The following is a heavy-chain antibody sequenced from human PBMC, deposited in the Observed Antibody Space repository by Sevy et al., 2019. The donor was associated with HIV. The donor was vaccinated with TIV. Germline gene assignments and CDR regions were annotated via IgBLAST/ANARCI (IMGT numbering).Heavy chain of an antibody. J-gene: IGHJ4*02. CDR2: ISAYNGNT. Sequence: ASVKVSCKASGYTFTSYGISWVRQAPGQGLEWMGWISAYNGNTNYAQKLQGRVTMTTDTSTSTAYMELRSLRSDDTAVYYCARQATYYYDSSGYHTDFDYWGLGTLVTVS. CDR1: GYTFTSYG. CDR3: ARQATYYYDSSGYHTDFDY. D-gene: IGHD3-22*01. V-gene: IGHV1-18*01.